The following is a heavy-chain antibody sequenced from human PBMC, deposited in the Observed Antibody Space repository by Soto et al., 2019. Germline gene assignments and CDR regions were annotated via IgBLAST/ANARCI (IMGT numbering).Heavy chain of an antibody. CDR1: GYTFTNYG. CDR3: ARPQNDILTDSYTNYFDS. Sequence: QVQLVQSGAEVKKPGASVKVSCKASGYTFTNYGLTWVRQAPGQGPEWVGWISAYNGNTHYAQKLQGRVAMTTDTSTSTAYMELSSLSSDDTAVYYCARPQNDILTDSYTNYFDSWGQGTPVTVSS. J-gene: IGHJ4*02. V-gene: IGHV1-18*01. D-gene: IGHD3-9*01. CDR2: ISAYNGNT.